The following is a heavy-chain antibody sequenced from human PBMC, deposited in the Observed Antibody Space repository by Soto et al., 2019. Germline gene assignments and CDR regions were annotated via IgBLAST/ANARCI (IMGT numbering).Heavy chain of an antibody. J-gene: IGHJ4*02. CDR1: GGTFSSYA. D-gene: IGHD3-10*01. V-gene: IGHV1-69*13. CDR2: IIPIFGTA. CDR3: ARADYGSGSYLGDY. Sequence: AASVKVSCKASGGTFSSYAISWLRQAPGQGLEWMGGIIPIFGTANYAQKFQGRVTITADESTSTAYMELSSLRSEDTAVYYCARADYGSGSYLGDYWGQGTLVTVSS.